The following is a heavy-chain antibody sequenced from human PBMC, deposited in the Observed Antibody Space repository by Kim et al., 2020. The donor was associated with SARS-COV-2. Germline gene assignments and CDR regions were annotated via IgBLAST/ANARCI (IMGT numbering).Heavy chain of an antibody. D-gene: IGHD3-22*01. V-gene: IGHV5-51*01. CDR1: GYSFTSYW. J-gene: IGHJ3*02. CDR3: ARQYYYDSSGYSHRAFDI. Sequence: GESLKISCKGSGYSFTSYWIGWVRQMPGKGLEWMGIIYPGDSDTRYSPSFQGQVTISADKSISTAYLQWSSLKASDTAMYYCARQYYYDSSGYSHRAFDIWGQGTMVTVSS. CDR2: IYPGDSDT.